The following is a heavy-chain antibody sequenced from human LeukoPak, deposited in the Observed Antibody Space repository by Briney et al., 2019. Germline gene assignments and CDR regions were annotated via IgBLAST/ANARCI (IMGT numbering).Heavy chain of an antibody. CDR2: ISPDSGRT. CDR3: ARDTRSSYLQYYFDY. Sequence: GASVKVSCKASGYIFTDYYMHWVRQAPGQGLEWIGWISPDSGRTGIAQKFQGRVTMTRDTSISTAYMELSRLGYDDTAVYYCARDTRSSYLQYYFDYWGQGTLVTVSS. CDR1: GYIFTDYY. V-gene: IGHV1-2*02. J-gene: IGHJ4*02. D-gene: IGHD5-24*01.